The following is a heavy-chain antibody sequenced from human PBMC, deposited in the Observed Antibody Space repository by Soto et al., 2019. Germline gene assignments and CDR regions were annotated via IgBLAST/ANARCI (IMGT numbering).Heavy chain of an antibody. D-gene: IGHD3-10*01. Sequence: PSETLSLTCTVSGGSISSYYWSWIRQPPGKGLEWIGYIYYSGSTNYNPSLKSRVTISVDTSKNQFSLKLSSVTAADTAVYYCAKDLWPTSPHYYGSGSYYRVNHWFDPWGQGTLVTVSS. J-gene: IGHJ5*02. CDR2: IYYSGST. CDR3: AKDLWPTSPHYYGSGSYYRVNHWFDP. CDR1: GGSISSYY. V-gene: IGHV4-59*01.